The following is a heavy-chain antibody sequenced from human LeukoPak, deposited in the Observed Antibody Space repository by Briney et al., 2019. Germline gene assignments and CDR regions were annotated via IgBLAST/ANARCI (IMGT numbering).Heavy chain of an antibody. CDR1: GYTFTGYY. J-gene: IGHJ4*02. CDR2: INPNSGGT. Sequence: ASVKVSCKASGYTFTGYYMHWVRQAPGQGLEWMGWINPNSGGTNYAQKFQGWVTMTRDTSISTAYMELSRLRSDDTAVYYCARGSLRSEYSSSWHGVVDYWGQGTLVTVSS. V-gene: IGHV1-2*04. D-gene: IGHD6-13*01. CDR3: ARGSLRSEYSSSWHGVVDY.